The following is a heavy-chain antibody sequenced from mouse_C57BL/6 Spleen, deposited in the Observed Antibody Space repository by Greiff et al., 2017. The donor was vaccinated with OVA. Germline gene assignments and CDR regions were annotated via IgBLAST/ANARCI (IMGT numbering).Heavy chain of an antibody. CDR1: GYTFTSYW. CDR3: ARWRVFATVHWYFDV. D-gene: IGHD1-1*01. J-gene: IGHJ1*03. CDR2: IYPGSGST. Sequence: QVQLQQPGAELVKPGASVKMSCKASGYTFTSYWLTWVKQRPGQGLEWIGDIYPGSGSTNYNEKFKSKATLTVDTSSSTAYMQLSSLTSEDSAVYYCARWRVFATVHWYFDVWGTGTTVTVSS. V-gene: IGHV1-55*01.